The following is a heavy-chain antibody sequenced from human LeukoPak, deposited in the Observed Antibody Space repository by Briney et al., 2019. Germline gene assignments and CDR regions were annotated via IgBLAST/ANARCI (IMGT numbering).Heavy chain of an antibody. CDR1: GGSISSYY. D-gene: IGHD6-6*01. CDR3: ARWGIAARFLLRYFDY. V-gene: IGHV4-59*12. Sequence: SETLSLTCTVSGGSISSYYRSWIRQPPGKGLEWIGYIYYSGSTNYNPSLKSRVTISVDTSKNQFSLKLSSVTAADTAVYYCARWGIAARFLLRYFDYWGQGTLVTVSS. CDR2: IYYSGST. J-gene: IGHJ4*02.